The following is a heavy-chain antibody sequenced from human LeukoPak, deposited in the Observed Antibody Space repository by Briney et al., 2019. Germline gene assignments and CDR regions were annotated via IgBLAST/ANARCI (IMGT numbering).Heavy chain of an antibody. J-gene: IGHJ4*02. CDR2: ISYDGSNK. CDR1: GFTFSSYG. Sequence: GGSLRLSCAASGFTFSSYGMHWVRQAPGKGLEWVAVISYDGSNKYYADSVKGRFTISRDNSKNTLYLQMNSLRAEDTAVYYCVKDSSNYYDSSGYYYFDYWGQGTLVTVSS. D-gene: IGHD3-22*01. V-gene: IGHV3-30*18. CDR3: VKDSSNYYDSSGYYYFDY.